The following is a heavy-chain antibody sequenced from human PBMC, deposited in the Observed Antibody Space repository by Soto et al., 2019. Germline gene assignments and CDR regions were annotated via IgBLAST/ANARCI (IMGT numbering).Heavy chain of an antibody. J-gene: IGHJ6*02. V-gene: IGHV1-3*01. CDR3: ARVGSSSWYSYYYGMDV. D-gene: IGHD6-13*01. Sequence: ASVKVSCKASGYTFTSYAMHWVRQAPGQRLEWMGWINAGNGNTKYSQKFQGRVTITRDTSAGTAYMELSSLRSEDTAVYYCARVGSSSWYSYYYGMDVWGQGTTVTVSS. CDR1: GYTFTSYA. CDR2: INAGNGNT.